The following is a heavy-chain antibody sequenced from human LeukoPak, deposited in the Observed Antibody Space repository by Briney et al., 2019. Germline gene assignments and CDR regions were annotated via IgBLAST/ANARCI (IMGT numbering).Heavy chain of an antibody. CDR2: ISCSGGTR. Sequence: GGSLRLSCAGSGFNFNNYAMHWVRQAPGKGLEWLSGISCSGGTRGYADSVKGRLTISRDNSKNSLYLQVNSLRPDDTAFYYCAKATGDWYFDLWGRGTLVTVSS. J-gene: IGHJ2*01. CDR1: GFNFNNYA. D-gene: IGHD7-27*01. CDR3: AKATGDWYFDL. V-gene: IGHV3-9*01.